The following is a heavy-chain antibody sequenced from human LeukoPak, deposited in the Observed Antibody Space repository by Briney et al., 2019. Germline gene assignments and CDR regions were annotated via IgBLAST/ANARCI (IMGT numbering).Heavy chain of an antibody. D-gene: IGHD6-13*01. CDR1: RYTLTSYY. CDR2: INPSGGST. V-gene: IGHV1-46*01. J-gene: IGHJ4*02. CDR3: ARGDSSSWYGPLFDY. Sequence: ASLKVSCKPSRYTLTSYYTQSVRHSPQQGLEWMGIINPSGGSTSYAQKFQGRVTMTRDTSTSTVYMELSSLRSEDTAVYYCARGDSSSWYGPLFDYWGQGTLVTVSS.